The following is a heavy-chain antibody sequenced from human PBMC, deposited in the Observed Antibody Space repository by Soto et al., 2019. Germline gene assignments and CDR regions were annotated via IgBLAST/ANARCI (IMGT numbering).Heavy chain of an antibody. Sequence: GFLRLSCAASGFTFSTYNMNWVRQAPGKGLEWVSYISDSSSTIHYADSVKGRFTISRDNAKNSLYLQMNSLRAEDTAVYYCARDDYPYYDDSSGYHFDYWGQGALVTVSS. J-gene: IGHJ4*02. D-gene: IGHD3-22*01. CDR2: ISDSSSTI. CDR3: ARDDYPYYDDSSGYHFDY. V-gene: IGHV3-48*01. CDR1: GFTFSTYN.